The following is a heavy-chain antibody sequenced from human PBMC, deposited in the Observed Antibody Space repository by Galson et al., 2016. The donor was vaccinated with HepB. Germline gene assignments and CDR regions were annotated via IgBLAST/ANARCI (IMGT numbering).Heavy chain of an antibody. D-gene: IGHD2-8*02. J-gene: IGHJ4*02. CDR1: GFTLRSYA. Sequence: SLRLPYAASGFTLRSYALHWVRQAPGKGLEWVAITSYDGNYKYYADSVKGRFTISRDNSKNTLYLQLNSLRTGDTAVYYCARSRIPVYCAAAVCHSFDYWGQGTLFTFSS. CDR2: TSYDGNYK. CDR3: ARSRIPVYCAAAVCHSFDY. V-gene: IGHV3-30*03.